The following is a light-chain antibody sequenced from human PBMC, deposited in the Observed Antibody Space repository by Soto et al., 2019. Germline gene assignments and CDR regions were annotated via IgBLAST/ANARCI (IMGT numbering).Light chain of an antibody. CDR3: QQSYTTPRT. CDR1: LRISSD. Sequence: DIQMTQSPSSLSASVGDRVTITCRASLRISSDLHWFQQKPGKAPKVLIFGASSLQSGVPSRFSGSGSGTEFTLTISSLQREDSATYYCQQSYTTPRTFGQGTKLEIK. J-gene: IGKJ2*01. CDR2: GAS. V-gene: IGKV1-39*01.